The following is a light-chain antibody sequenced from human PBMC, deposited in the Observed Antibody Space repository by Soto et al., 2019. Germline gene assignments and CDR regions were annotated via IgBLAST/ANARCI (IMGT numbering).Light chain of an antibody. J-gene: IGLJ1*01. CDR2: DVS. CDR3: CSYTRSGTLI. V-gene: IGLV2-14*01. Sequence: QSALTQPASVSGSPGQSITISCVGTSGDIGDYNYVSWYQQHPGKVPKVIIYDVSNRPSGVSYRFSGTKSGNTASLTVSGLQAEDEADYDCCSYTRSGTLIFGTGTQLTVL. CDR1: SGDIGDYNY.